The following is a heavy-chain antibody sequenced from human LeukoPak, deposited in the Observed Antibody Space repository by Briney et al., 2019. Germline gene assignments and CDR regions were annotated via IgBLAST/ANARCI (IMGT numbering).Heavy chain of an antibody. J-gene: IGHJ4*02. CDR1: GFTFSSYG. CDR2: ILYDGSNK. V-gene: IGHV3-30*18. D-gene: IGHD3-10*01. Sequence: GGSLRLSCAASGFTFSSYGMHWVRQAPGKGLEWVAVILYDGSNKYYADSVKGRFTISRDNSKNTLYLQMNSLRAEDTAVYYCAKDRAPFGESPFDYWGQGTLVTVSS. CDR3: AKDRAPFGESPFDY.